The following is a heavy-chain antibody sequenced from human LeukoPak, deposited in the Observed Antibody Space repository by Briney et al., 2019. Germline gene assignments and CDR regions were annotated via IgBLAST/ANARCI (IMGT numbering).Heavy chain of an antibody. CDR3: ASRFGYCSGGSCYGDFDY. CDR2: INHSGST. J-gene: IGHJ4*02. CDR1: GGSFSGYY. D-gene: IGHD2-15*01. V-gene: IGHV4-34*01. Sequence: SETLSLTCAVYGGSFSGYYWSWIRQPPGKGLEWIGEINHSGSTNCNPSLKSRVTISVDTSKNQFSLKLSSVTAADTAVYYCASRFGYCSGGSCYGDFDYWGQGTLVTVSS.